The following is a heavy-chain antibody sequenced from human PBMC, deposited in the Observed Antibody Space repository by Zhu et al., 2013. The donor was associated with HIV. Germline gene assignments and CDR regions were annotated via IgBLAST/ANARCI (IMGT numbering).Heavy chain of an antibody. D-gene: IGHD3-10*01. CDR1: GYTFTSYY. Sequence: QVRLVQSGAEVKKPGASVKVSCKASGYTFTSYYMHWVRQAPGQGLEWMGIINPSGGSTSYAQKFQGRVTMTRDTSTSTVYMELSSLRSEDTAVYYCARVTPVVRGEDGSSFDYWGQGTLVTVSS. V-gene: IGHV1-46*01. CDR2: INPSGGST. CDR3: ARVTPVVRGEDGSSFDY. J-gene: IGHJ4*02.